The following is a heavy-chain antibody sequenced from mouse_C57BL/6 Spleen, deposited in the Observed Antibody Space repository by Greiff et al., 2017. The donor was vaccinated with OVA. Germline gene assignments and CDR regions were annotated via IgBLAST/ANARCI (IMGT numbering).Heavy chain of an antibody. CDR3: ARSGYYGSSYEGFDY. V-gene: IGHV1-82*01. J-gene: IGHJ2*01. Sequence: QVQLQQSGPELVKPGASVKISCKASGYAFSSSWMNWVKQRPGTGLEWIGRIYPGDGDTNYNGKFKGKATLTADKSSSTAYMQLSSLTSEDSAVYFCARSGYYGSSYEGFDYWGQGTTLTVSS. CDR1: GYAFSSSW. CDR2: IYPGDGDT. D-gene: IGHD1-1*01.